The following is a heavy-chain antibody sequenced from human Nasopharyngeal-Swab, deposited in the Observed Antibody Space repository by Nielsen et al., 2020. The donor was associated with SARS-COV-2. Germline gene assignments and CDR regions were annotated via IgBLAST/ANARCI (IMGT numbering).Heavy chain of an antibody. CDR3: ARDGAVAGLDY. D-gene: IGHD6-19*01. CDR2: IYSGGST. J-gene: IGHJ4*02. CDR1: GFTVSSNY. V-gene: IGHV3-66*01. Sequence: GESLKISCAASGFTVSSNYMSWVRQAPGKGLEWVSVIYSGGSTYYADSVKGRFTISRDNSKNTLYLQMNSLRAEDTAVYYCARDGAVAGLDYWGQGTLVTVSS.